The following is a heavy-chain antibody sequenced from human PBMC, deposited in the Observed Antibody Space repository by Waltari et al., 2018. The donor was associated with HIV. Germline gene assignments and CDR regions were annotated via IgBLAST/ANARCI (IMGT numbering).Heavy chain of an antibody. J-gene: IGHJ3*02. CDR1: GYY. D-gene: IGHD3-22*01. CDR2: INHSGST. CDR3: ARGRRDYYDSSGYSPAFDI. Sequence: GYYWSWIRQPPGKGLEWIGEINHSGSTNYNPSLKSRVTISVDTSKNQFSLKLSSVTAADTAVYYCARGRRDYYDSSGYSPAFDIWGQGTMVTVSS. V-gene: IGHV4-34*01.